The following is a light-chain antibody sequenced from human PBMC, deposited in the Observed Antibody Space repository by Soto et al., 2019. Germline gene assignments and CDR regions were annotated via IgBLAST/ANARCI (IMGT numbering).Light chain of an antibody. V-gene: IGKV3-15*01. J-gene: IGKJ4*01. Sequence: EIVMTQSPATLSVSPGERATLSCRASQSVSSNLAWYQQKPGQAPRLLIYGASTRATGIPARFSGSGSGTEFTLTISSLQSEDCAVYYCQQYNNWPLTFGGWTKVEIK. CDR1: QSVSSN. CDR3: QQYNNWPLT. CDR2: GAS.